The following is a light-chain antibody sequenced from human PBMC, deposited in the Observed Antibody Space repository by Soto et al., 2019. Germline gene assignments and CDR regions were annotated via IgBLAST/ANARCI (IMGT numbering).Light chain of an antibody. V-gene: IGLV1-47*01. CDR1: SSNIVTNH. CDR3: AAWDDSLSGWV. Sequence: QLVLTQPPSASGTPGQRVTISCSGSSSNIVTNHVYWYQHLPGTAPKLLIYRNSLRPSGVPDRFSGSKSGTSASLAISGIRSEDEADYYCAAWDDSLSGWVFGGGTQLTVL. J-gene: IGLJ3*02. CDR2: RNS.